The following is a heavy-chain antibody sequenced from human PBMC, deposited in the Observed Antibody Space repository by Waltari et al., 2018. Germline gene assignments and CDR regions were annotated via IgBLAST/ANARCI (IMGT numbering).Heavy chain of an antibody. CDR2: ISNSGTTI. CDR3: AREIRGTGYFPDAFDI. D-gene: IGHD3-9*01. J-gene: IGHJ3*02. V-gene: IGHV3-48*01. Sequence: EVQLVESGGGLVQPGGSLRLSCAASGFAFRTYSTNWVRQAPGKGLEWVSYISNSGTTIYYADSVKGRFTISRDNAQNSLYLQMNSLRAEDTAVYYCAREIRGTGYFPDAFDIWGQGTMVTVSS. CDR1: GFAFRTYS.